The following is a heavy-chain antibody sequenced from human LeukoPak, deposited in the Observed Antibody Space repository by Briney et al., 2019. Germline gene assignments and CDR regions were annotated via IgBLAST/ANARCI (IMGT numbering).Heavy chain of an antibody. V-gene: IGHV4-39*05. Sequence: PSETPSLTCTVSGGSISSSSYYWGWIRQPPGKGLEWIGSIYYSGSTYYNPSLKSRVTISVDTSKNQFSLKLSSVTAADTAVYYCARDAHMEQQLVHLNWGQGTLVTVSS. CDR1: GGSISSSSYY. J-gene: IGHJ4*02. D-gene: IGHD6-13*01. CDR3: ARDAHMEQQLVHLN. CDR2: IYYSGST.